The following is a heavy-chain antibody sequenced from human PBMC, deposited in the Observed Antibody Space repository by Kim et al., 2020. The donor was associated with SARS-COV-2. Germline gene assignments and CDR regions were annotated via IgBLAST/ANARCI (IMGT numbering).Heavy chain of an antibody. CDR3: ARAPYYDILTGYYLSAAFDI. CDR2: IYYSGST. Sequence: SETLSLTCTVSGGSISSGGYYWSWIRQHPGKGLEWIGYIYYSGSTYYNPSLKSRVTISVDTSKNQFSLKLSSVTAADTAVYYCARAPYYDILTGYYLSAAFDIWGQGTMVTVSS. V-gene: IGHV4-31*03. J-gene: IGHJ3*02. D-gene: IGHD3-9*01. CDR1: GGSISSGGYY.